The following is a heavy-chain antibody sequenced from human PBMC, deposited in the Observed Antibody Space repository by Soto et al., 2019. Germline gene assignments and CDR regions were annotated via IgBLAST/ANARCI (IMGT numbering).Heavy chain of an antibody. D-gene: IGHD6-13*01. J-gene: IGHJ2*01. V-gene: IGHV4-59*01. CDR1: GGSISDFY. Sequence: QVQLQESGPGLVKPSETLSLTCTVSGGSISDFYWSWIRQPPGKGLEWIAYIHYRGTTNSNPSLKSRVTISVDTSKNQFSLKLNSVTAADTALYYCARDPKAGYSSTWPHWHFDLWGRGTLVTVSS. CDR2: IHYRGTT. CDR3: ARDPKAGYSSTWPHWHFDL.